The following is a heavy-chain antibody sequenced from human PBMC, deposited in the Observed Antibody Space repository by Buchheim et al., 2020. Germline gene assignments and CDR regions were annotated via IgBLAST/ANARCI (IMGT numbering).Heavy chain of an antibody. CDR1: GGSLTSTDYF. Sequence: QVRLQESGPGLVKPSQTLSLTCTFSGGSLTSTDYFGSWIRQPPGKDLEWIGLIQYSGRTYYNPSLKSRVTMSIDTSKNKFSLRLTSVTAADTAGYYCARFNDNGDFFDSWGQGT. D-gene: IGHD4-17*01. CDR3: ARFNDNGDFFDS. CDR2: IQYSGRT. V-gene: IGHV4-30-4*01. J-gene: IGHJ4*02.